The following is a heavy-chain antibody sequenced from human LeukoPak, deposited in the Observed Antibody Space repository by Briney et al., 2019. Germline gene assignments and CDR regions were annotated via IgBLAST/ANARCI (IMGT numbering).Heavy chain of an antibody. Sequence: GRSLRLSCAASGFTSSSYGMHWVRQAPGKGLEWVAVISYDGSNKYYADSVKGRFTISRDNSKNTLYLQMNSLRAEDTAVYYCAKGTTHYYDSSGPDAFDIWGQGTMVTVSS. CDR1: GFTSSSYG. CDR2: ISYDGSNK. V-gene: IGHV3-30*18. CDR3: AKGTTHYYDSSGPDAFDI. J-gene: IGHJ3*02. D-gene: IGHD3-22*01.